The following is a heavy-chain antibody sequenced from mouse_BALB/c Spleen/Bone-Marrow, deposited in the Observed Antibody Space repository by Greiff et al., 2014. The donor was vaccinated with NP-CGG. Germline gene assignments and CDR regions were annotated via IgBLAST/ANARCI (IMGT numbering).Heavy chain of an antibody. J-gene: IGHJ3*01. CDR1: GFNIKDTY. Sequence: EVQVVESGAELVKPGASVKLSCTASGFNIKDTYMHWVKQRPEQGLEWIGRIDPANGNTKYDPKFQGKATITADTSSNTAYLQLRSLTSEDTAVYYCAMITTGAWFAYWGQGTLVTVSA. CDR3: AMITTGAWFAY. V-gene: IGHV14-3*02. D-gene: IGHD2-4*01. CDR2: IDPANGNT.